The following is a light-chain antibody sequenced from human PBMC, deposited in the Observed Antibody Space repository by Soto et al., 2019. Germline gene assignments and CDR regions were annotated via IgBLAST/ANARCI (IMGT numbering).Light chain of an antibody. CDR2: KAS. J-gene: IGKJ5*01. V-gene: IGKV1-5*03. Sequence: DIQMTQSPSTLSGSVGDRVTITCRASQTISSWLAWYQQKPGKAHKLLIYKASTLKSGVPSRFSGSGSGTDFTLTISSLQAEDVAVYYCQQRSNSITFGQGTRLEIK. CDR1: QTISSW. CDR3: QQRSNSIT.